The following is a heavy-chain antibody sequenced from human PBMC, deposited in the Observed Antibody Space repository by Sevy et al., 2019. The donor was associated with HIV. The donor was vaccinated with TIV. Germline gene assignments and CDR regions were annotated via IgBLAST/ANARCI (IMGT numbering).Heavy chain of an antibody. CDR2: IYSGGST. V-gene: IGHV3-53*01. CDR1: GFTVSSNY. D-gene: IGHD1-26*01. J-gene: IGHJ4*02. CDR3: ARMSDYSLDNDY. Sequence: GGSLRLSCAASGFTVSSNYMSWVHQAPGKGLEWVSVIYSGGSTYYADSVKGRFTISRDNSKNTLYLQMNSLRAEDTAVYYCARMSDYSLDNDYWGQGTLVTVSS.